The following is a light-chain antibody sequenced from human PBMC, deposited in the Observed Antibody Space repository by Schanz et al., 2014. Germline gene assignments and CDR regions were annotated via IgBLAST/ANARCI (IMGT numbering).Light chain of an antibody. V-gene: IGKV3-20*01. J-gene: IGKJ4*01. CDR2: AAS. Sequence: EIVLTQSPGTLSLSPGERATLSCRASQSVSSSYLAWYQQKPGQAPRLLISAASSRATGIPDRFSGSGSGTDFTLTISSLQAEDVAVYYCQQYYSTPLGGGTKVEIK. CDR1: QSVSSSY. CDR3: QQYYSTP.